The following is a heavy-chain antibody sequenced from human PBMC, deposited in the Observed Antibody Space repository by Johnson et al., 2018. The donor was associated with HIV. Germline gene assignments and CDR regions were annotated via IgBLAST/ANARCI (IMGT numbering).Heavy chain of an antibody. J-gene: IGHJ3*02. CDR3: GRWNYALDI. D-gene: IGHD1-7*01. Sequence: VQLVESGGGVVQPGRSLRLSCAASGFTFDDYAMHWVRQAPGKGLEWVSGISWNSGSIGYADSVKGRFTISRDNAKKSLHLQMKSLSAEDTAVYYCGRWNYALDIWGQGTMVTVSS. CDR1: GFTFDDYA. CDR2: ISWNSGSI. V-gene: IGHV3-9*01.